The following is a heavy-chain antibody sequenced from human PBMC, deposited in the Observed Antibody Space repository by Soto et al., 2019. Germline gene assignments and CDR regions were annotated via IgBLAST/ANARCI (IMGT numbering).Heavy chain of an antibody. D-gene: IGHD2-2*01. CDR1: GGSISSGGYY. J-gene: IGHJ5*02. CDR2: IYYSGST. CDR3: ARARVVGRRLGWFDP. Sequence: QVQLQESGPGLVKPSQTLSLTYTVSGGSISSGGYYWIWIRQHPGKGLEWIGYIYYSGSTYYNPSLKRRVTISVDTSKNQFSLKLSSVTAADTAVYYCARARVVGRRLGWFDPWGQGTLVTVSS. V-gene: IGHV4-31*03.